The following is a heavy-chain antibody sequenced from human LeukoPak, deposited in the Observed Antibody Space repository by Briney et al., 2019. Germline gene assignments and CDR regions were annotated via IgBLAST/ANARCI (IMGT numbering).Heavy chain of an antibody. D-gene: IGHD1/OR15-1a*01. J-gene: IGHJ4*01. V-gene: IGHV3-74*01. CDR1: GYTLSSHW. CDR2: INSDGSST. CDR3: ATGKGIENTSFGY. Sequence: PGGSPTLACAASGYTLSSHWMHWDRQVPGKGLVWVSRINSDGSSTNYADSVKGRFTISRDNAKNTLSLQMNSLRDEDTAVYYCATGKGIENTSFGYWGQGTLVTVSS.